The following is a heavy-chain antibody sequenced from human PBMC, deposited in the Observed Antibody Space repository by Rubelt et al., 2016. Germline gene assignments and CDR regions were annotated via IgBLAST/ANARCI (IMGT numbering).Heavy chain of an antibody. J-gene: IGHJ4*02. CDR2: ISYTGST. Sequence: QLQLQESGPGLVKPSETLSLTCTVSGEFVSSYYWTWIRRPPQKGLEWIGYISYTGSTEYNPSLKSRATISIDTSRNQFSLTLISVTTADTAVYHCATMGRGKVDYWGPGTLVTVSS. CDR3: ATMGRGKVDY. CDR1: GEFVSSYY. D-gene: IGHD3-10*01. V-gene: IGHV4-59*02.